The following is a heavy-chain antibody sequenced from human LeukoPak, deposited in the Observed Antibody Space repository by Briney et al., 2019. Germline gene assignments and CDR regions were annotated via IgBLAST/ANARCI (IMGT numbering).Heavy chain of an antibody. CDR1: GFTFSSYA. J-gene: IGHJ4*02. D-gene: IGHD6-6*01. Sequence: GSLRLSCAASGFTFSSYAMSWVRQAPGKGLERVSAISGSGGSTYYADSVKGRFTISRDNSKNTLYLQMNSLRAEDTAVYYCAKDRGIAARPTTFDHWGQGTLVTVSS. V-gene: IGHV3-23*01. CDR3: AKDRGIAARPTTFDH. CDR2: ISGSGGST.